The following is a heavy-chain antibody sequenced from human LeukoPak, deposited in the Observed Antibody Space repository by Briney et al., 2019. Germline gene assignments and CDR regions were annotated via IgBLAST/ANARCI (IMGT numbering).Heavy chain of an antibody. D-gene: IGHD1-7*01. J-gene: IGHJ5*02. CDR1: GGSFSGYY. CDR3: ARRIWNYVGLGWFDP. V-gene: IGHV4-34*01. Sequence: SETLSLTCAVYGGSFSGYYWSWIRQPPGKGLEWIVEINHSGSTNYNPSLKSRVTISVDTSKNQFSLKLSSVTAADTAVYYCARRIWNYVGLGWFDPWGQGTLVPVSS. CDR2: INHSGST.